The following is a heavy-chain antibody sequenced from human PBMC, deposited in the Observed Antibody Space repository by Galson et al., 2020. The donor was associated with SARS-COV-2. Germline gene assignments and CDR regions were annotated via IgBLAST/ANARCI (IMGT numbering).Heavy chain of an antibody. CDR2: IYYSGST. V-gene: IGHV4-39*06. J-gene: IGHJ6*03. Sequence: SETLSLTCTVSGDSISRSNHYWGWIRQPPGNGLEWPGSIYYSGSTYDNPSLKSRVTISLDTPKNQFPLKLSSVTAADTAVYYCARVEWFGEDRRPFYVYVDGGGKGTTVTVSS. D-gene: IGHD3-10*01. CDR3: ARVEWFGEDRRPFYVYVDG. CDR1: GDSISRSNHY.